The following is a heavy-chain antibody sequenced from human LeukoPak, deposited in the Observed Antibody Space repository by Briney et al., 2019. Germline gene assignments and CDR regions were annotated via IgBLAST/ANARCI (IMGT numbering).Heavy chain of an antibody. CDR3: ARGSTAAGIYYFDY. D-gene: IGHD6-13*01. J-gene: IGHJ4*02. Sequence: SETLSRTCTVSGGSISSYYWSWIRQPPGKGLEWIGYIYYSGSTNYNPSLKSRVTISVDTSKNQFSLKLSSVTAADTAVYYCARGSTAAGIYYFDYWGQGTLVTVSS. CDR2: IYYSGST. CDR1: GGSISSYY. V-gene: IGHV4-59*01.